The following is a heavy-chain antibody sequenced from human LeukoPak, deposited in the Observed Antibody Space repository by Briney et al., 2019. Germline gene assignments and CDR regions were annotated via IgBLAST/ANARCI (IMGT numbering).Heavy chain of an antibody. CDR3: ASPRLGYCSSTSRYVFDH. D-gene: IGHD2-2*01. V-gene: IGHV4-39*01. Sequence: SETLSLTCTVSGGSISSSSYYWGWIRQPPGKGLEWIGSIYYSGSTYYNPSLKSRVTISVDTSKNQFSLKLSSVTAADTAVYYCASPRLGYCSSTSRYVFDHWGRGTLVTVSS. J-gene: IGHJ5*02. CDR1: GGSISSSSYY. CDR2: IYYSGST.